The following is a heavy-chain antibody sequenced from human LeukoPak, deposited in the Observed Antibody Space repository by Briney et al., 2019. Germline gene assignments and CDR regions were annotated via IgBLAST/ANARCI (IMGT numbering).Heavy chain of an antibody. V-gene: IGHV3-23*01. CDR2: ISDNAGVT. CDR1: GVTFSSNP. J-gene: IGHJ4*02. D-gene: IGHD6-19*01. Sequence: GGSLRLSCAASGVTFSSNPMSWVRQAPGKGQEWVSAISDNAGVTFYADSVRGRFTISRDNSKNTLYLQMNSLRAEDTALYYCAKNGDSSGWYPDYWGQGTQVTVSS. CDR3: AKNGDSSGWYPDY.